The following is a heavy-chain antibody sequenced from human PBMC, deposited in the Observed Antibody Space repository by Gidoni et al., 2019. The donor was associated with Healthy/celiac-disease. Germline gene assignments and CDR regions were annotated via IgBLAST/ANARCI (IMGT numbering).Heavy chain of an antibody. CDR2: ISSSSSTI. CDR3: AKSSGNLMANLDY. V-gene: IGHV3-48*01. Sequence: EVQLVESGGGLVQPGGSLRLSCAASGFTFSSYSMNWVRQAPGKGLEWVSYISSSSSTIYYADSVKGRFTISRDNAKNSLYLQMNSLRAEDTAVYYCAKSSGNLMANLDYWGQGTLVTVSS. CDR1: GFTFSSYS. J-gene: IGHJ4*02. D-gene: IGHD6-19*01.